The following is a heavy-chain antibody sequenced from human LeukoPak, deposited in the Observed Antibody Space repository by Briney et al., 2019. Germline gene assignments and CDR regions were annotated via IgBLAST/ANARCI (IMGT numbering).Heavy chain of an antibody. D-gene: IGHD5-18*01. J-gene: IGHJ4*02. CDR1: GFTFSSYS. CDR2: ISSSSSTI. CDR3: ARDRDTAMVPFDY. V-gene: IGHV3-48*04. Sequence: HPGGSLRLSCAASGFTFSSYSMNWVRQAPGKGLEWVSYISSSSSTIYYADSVKGRFTISRDNAKNSLYLQMNSLRAEDTAVYYCARDRDTAMVPFDYWGQGTLVTVSS.